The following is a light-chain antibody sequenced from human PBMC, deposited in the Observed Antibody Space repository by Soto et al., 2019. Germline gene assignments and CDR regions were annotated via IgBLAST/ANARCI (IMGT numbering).Light chain of an antibody. J-gene: IGKJ1*01. CDR3: QQYGSSVTWT. CDR2: CAS. V-gene: IGKV3-20*01. Sequence: EIVLTQSPGTLSLSPGERATLSCRASQSVSSSYLAWYQQKPGQAPRLLIYCASSRATGIPDRFSGSGSGTDFTLTISRLEPEDFAVYYCQQYGSSVTWTFGQGTKVDIK. CDR1: QSVSSSY.